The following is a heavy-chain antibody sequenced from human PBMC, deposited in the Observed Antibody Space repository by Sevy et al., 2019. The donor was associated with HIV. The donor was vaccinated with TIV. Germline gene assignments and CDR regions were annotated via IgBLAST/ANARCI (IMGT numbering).Heavy chain of an antibody. CDR3: ARTLTGAGPSYYYGMDV. J-gene: IGHJ6*02. CDR2: INPSGGST. D-gene: IGHD3-9*01. CDR1: GYTFTSYY. V-gene: IGHV1-46*01. Sequence: ASVKVSCKASGYTFTSYYMHWVRQAPGQGLEWMGIINPSGGSTSYAQKFQGRVTMTRDTSTSTVYMELSSLRSEDTAVYYCARTLTGAGPSYYYGMDVWGQGTTVTVSS.